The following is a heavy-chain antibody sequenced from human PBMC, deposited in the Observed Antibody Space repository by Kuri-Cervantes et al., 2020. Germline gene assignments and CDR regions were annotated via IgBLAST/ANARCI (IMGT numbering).Heavy chain of an antibody. V-gene: IGHV4-59*01. CDR1: GGSISSYY. CDR3: ATASFYYYMDV. CDR2: IYYTGIT. Sequence: SETLSLTCTVSGGSISSYYWSWIRQPPGKGLEWIGFIYYTGITNYNPSLKSRVTISVDTSKNQFSLNLSSVTAADTAVYYCATASFYYYMDVWGKGTTVTVSS. J-gene: IGHJ6*03.